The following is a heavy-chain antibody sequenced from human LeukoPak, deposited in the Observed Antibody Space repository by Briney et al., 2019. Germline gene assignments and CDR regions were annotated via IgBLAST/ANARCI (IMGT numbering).Heavy chain of an antibody. J-gene: IGHJ6*02. D-gene: IGHD6-13*01. CDR1: GGSISSSSYY. V-gene: IGHV4-39*07. Sequence: PSETLSLTCTVSGGSISSSSYYWGWIRQPPGKGLEWIGSIYYSGSTYYNPSLKSRVTILVDTSKNQFSLKLSSVTAADTAVYYCAREGANGYSRHYYYYYGMDVWGQGTTVTVSS. CDR3: AREGANGYSRHYYYYYGMDV. CDR2: IYYSGST.